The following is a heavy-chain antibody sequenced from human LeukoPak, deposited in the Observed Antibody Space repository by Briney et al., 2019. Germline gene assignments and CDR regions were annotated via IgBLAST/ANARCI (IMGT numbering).Heavy chain of an antibody. D-gene: IGHD2-15*01. CDR1: GFTFDDYT. Sequence: GGSLRLSCAASGFTFDDYTMHWVRQAPGKGLEWVSLISWDGGSTYYADSVKGRFTISRDNSKNSLYLQMKSLRNGDPGLYYCGKDSGEGGLFGYWGPGTLVTVPS. CDR3: GKDSGEGGLFGY. V-gene: IGHV3-43*01. J-gene: IGHJ4*02. CDR2: ISWDGGST.